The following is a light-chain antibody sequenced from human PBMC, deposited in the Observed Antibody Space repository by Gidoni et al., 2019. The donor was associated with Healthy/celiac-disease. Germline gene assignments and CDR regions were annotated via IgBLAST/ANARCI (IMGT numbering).Light chain of an antibody. Sequence: DIQMTQSPSSLSASVGDRVTITCRASQSISSYLNWYQQKPGKAPKLLIYAASSLQSGVPARFSGSGSGTDFTLNISSLQPEDFATYYCQQSYSTPCSFGQGTKLEIK. CDR3: QQSYSTPCS. J-gene: IGKJ2*04. CDR2: AAS. V-gene: IGKV1-39*01. CDR1: QSISSY.